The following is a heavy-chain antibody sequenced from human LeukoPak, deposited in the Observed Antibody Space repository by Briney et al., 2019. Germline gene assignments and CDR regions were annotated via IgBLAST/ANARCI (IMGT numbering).Heavy chain of an antibody. CDR1: GDSVASNSAA. D-gene: IGHD6-6*01. J-gene: IGHJ4*02. CDR3: ARSARRGGYFDY. V-gene: IGHV6-1*01. CDR2: TYYRSKWYN. Sequence: SQTLSLTCAICGDSVASNSAAWNWIRQSPSRGLEWLGRTYYRSKWYNDYAVSVKSRITINPDTSKNQFSLQLNSVTPEDTAVNYCARSARRGGYFDYWGQGTLVTVSS.